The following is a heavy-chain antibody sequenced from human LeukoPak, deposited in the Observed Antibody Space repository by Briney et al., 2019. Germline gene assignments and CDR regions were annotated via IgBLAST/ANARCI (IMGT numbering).Heavy chain of an antibody. Sequence: PLETLSLTCTVSLDSTTSNFWSWVRQPPGKGLEWIGEIHRSGSPNYNPSLQSRVTISIDRSRNQIALELSSVTAADTAVYYCAREILGGFNPGAYWGQGTLVTVSS. J-gene: IGHJ4*02. D-gene: IGHD1-14*01. V-gene: IGHV4-4*02. CDR3: AREILGGFNPGAY. CDR2: IHRSGSP. CDR1: LDSTTSNF.